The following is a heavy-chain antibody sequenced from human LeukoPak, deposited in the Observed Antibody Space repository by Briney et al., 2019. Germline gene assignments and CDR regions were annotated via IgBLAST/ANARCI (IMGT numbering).Heavy chain of an antibody. D-gene: IGHD4-11*01. J-gene: IGHJ6*03. CDR3: AKARHSFYYYMDV. V-gene: IGHV3-21*04. Sequence: PGGSLRLSCAASGFTFSSYSMNWVRQAPGKGLEWVSSISSSSSYIYYADSVKGRFTISRDNAKNSLYLQMNSLRAEDTALYYCAKARHSFYYYMDVWGKGTTVTISS. CDR1: GFTFSSYS. CDR2: ISSSSSYI.